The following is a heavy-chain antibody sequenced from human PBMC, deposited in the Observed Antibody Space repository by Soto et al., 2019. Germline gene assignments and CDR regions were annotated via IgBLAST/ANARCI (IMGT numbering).Heavy chain of an antibody. Sequence: GWSLRLSCAASSFVVTNYAMNWVHQAPGKGLERGATMSADNINKTYYAASLKGRFTISRDSSRNTLYLQMDSLRAEDSALYYCARASDRGIWYVLFDFWGHGTLVTVS. CDR2: MSADNINKT. D-gene: IGHD6-13*01. CDR3: ARASDRGIWYVLFDF. V-gene: IGHV3-23*01. CDR1: SFVVTNYA. J-gene: IGHJ4*01.